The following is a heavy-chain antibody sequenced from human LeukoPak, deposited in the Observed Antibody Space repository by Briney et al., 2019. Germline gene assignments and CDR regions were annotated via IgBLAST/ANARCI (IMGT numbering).Heavy chain of an antibody. D-gene: IGHD3-3*01. CDR1: EFTVSSNY. Sequence: PGGSLRLSCAVSEFTVSSNYMSWVRQAPGKGLEWVSVISGSGDSTYYADSVKGRFTISRDNSKNTLYLQMNSLRAEDTAVYYCAKNQYYDFWSGYGGGYFDYWGQGTLVTVSS. V-gene: IGHV3-23*01. J-gene: IGHJ4*02. CDR2: ISGSGDST. CDR3: AKNQYYDFWSGYGGGYFDY.